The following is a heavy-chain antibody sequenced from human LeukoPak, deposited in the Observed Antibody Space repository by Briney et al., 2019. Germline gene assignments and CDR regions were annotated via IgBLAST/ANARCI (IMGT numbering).Heavy chain of an antibody. CDR1: GGSFSGYY. CDR2: INHSGSS. J-gene: IGHJ4*02. Sequence: PSETLSLTCAVYGGSFSGYYWSWIRQPPGEGLEWIGEINHSGSSNYNPSLKSRVTISVDTSKHQFSLKLSSVTAADTAVYYCARGRWEVRFDQWGQATLVTVSS. D-gene: IGHD1-26*01. V-gene: IGHV4-34*01. CDR3: ARGRWEVRFDQ.